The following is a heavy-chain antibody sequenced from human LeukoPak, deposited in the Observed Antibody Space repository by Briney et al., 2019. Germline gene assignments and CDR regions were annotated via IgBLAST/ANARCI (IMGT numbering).Heavy chain of an antibody. V-gene: IGHV3-9*01. D-gene: IGHD3-10*01. J-gene: IGHJ4*02. CDR3: AKEMNSYGSGSSYNPWGPFDS. Sequence: GRSLRLSCAASGFIFDDYALHWVRQAPGKGLEWVSGIGWNTGDTGYADFVKGRFTISRDNAENSLYLQMNSLRAEDTALYYCAKEMNSYGSGSSYNPWGPFDSWGQGTLVTVSS. CDR2: IGWNTGDT. CDR1: GFIFDDYA.